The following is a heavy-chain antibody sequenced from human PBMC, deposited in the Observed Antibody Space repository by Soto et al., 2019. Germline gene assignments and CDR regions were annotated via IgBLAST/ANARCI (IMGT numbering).Heavy chain of an antibody. V-gene: IGHV4-34*01. D-gene: IGHD2-2*01. J-gene: IGHJ6*03. CDR2: INHSGST. Sequence: PSETLSLTCAVYGGSFSGYYWSWIRQPPGKGLEWIGEINHSGSTNYNPSLKSRVTISVDTSKNQFSLKLSSVTAADTAVYYCARVPRAYCSSTSCYRKYYYCYMDVWGKGTTVTVSS. CDR3: ARVPRAYCSSTSCYRKYYYCYMDV. CDR1: GGSFSGYY.